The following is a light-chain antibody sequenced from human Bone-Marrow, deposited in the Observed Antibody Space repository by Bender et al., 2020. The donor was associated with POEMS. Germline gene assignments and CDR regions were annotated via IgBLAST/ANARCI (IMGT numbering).Light chain of an antibody. V-gene: IGLV3-21*02. CDR3: QVWHVHTYHSWV. Sequence: SYVLTQPPSVSVSPGQTAGIACGGDHIGGKSVHWYQQKACQYPVLVVYDDSDRPSGISERFSGSNSGKTATLTIYSVEAGDEADYYCQVWHVHTYHSWVFGGGTKLHAL. J-gene: IGLJ3*02. CDR2: DDS. CDR1: HIGGKS.